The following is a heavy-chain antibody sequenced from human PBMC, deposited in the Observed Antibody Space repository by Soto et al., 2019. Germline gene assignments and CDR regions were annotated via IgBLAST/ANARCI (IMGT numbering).Heavy chain of an antibody. Sequence: RGESLKISCTASGFTFNNKWMHWVRQAPGKGLVWLSRIDGAAATTNYADSVKGRFTISRDNAKNIVFLHVNGLTDEDTAVYYCARGGAMGVDYWGQGSLVAVCS. CDR3: ARGGAMGVDY. J-gene: IGHJ4*02. CDR1: GFTFNNKW. V-gene: IGHV3-74*01. D-gene: IGHD1-26*01. CDR2: IDGAAATT.